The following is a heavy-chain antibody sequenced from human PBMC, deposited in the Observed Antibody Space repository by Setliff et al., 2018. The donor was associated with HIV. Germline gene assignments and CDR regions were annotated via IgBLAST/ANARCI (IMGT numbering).Heavy chain of an antibody. Sequence: PSETLSLTCTVSGASISSGDYYWSWIRQPPGKGLEWIGEVLHNGGTRYNPSLKSRVTISVDKSKNQFSLKLSSVTAADTAVYYCASRIYYYDSNNFLREEGFDPWGQGTLVTVSS. V-gene: IGHV4-30-4*08. CDR2: VLHNGGT. J-gene: IGHJ5*02. CDR3: ASRIYYYDSNNFLREEGFDP. D-gene: IGHD3-22*01. CDR1: GASISSGDYY.